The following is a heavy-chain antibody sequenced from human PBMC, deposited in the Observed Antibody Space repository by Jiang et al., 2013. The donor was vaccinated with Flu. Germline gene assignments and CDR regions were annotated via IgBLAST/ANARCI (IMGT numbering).Heavy chain of an antibody. CDR3: ARSSLRDSSGAHDY. CDR1: GYRFTYYY. CDR2: INPNSGGT. J-gene: IGHJ4*02. D-gene: IGHD3-22*01. Sequence: AEVKKPGASVRVSCKASGYRFTYYYIHWVRQAPGQGPEWMGCINPNSGGTDYAQKFQGRVTLTRDTSTSTVYMELSSLRSEDTAVYYCARSSLRDSSGAHDYWGQGTLVTVSS. V-gene: IGHV1-2*02.